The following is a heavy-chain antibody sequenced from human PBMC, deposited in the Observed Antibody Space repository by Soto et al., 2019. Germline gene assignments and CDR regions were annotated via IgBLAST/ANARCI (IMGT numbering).Heavy chain of an antibody. V-gene: IGHV3-23*01. J-gene: IGHJ4*02. CDR1: GFTFSGYA. Sequence: EVQLLESGGALVQPGGPLRLSCAASGFTFSGYAMTWVRQAPGKGLECVSSTGGSGVATYYADSVTGRFTICRDNSKNTLYLQMDSLRAEDTAVYYCTKDRPFSGTGRIAFDYWGPGTLVTVSS. CDR3: TKDRPFSGTGRIAFDY. CDR2: TGGSGVAT. D-gene: IGHD3-10*01.